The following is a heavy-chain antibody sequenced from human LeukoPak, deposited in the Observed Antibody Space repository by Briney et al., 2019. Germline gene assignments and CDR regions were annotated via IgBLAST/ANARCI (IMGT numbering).Heavy chain of an antibody. V-gene: IGHV1-69*01. J-gene: IGHJ4*02. CDR1: GGTFSSYA. D-gene: IGHD5-24*01. CDR3: ASPRQDGYKQYFDY. CDR2: IIPIFGTA. Sequence: ASVKVSFTASGGTFSSYAISWVRQAPGQGLEWMGGIIPIFGTANYAQKFQGRVTITADESTSTAYMELSSLRSEDTAVYYCASPRQDGYKQYFDYWGQGTLVTVSS.